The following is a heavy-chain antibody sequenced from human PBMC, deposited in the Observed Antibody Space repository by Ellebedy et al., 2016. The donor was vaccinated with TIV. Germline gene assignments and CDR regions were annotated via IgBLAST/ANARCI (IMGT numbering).Heavy chain of an antibody. D-gene: IGHD6-6*01. V-gene: IGHV1-18*04. CDR3: AKHEGKSSEALDY. CDR1: GYTFPSYG. J-gene: IGHJ4*02. CDR2: ISAYNGNT. Sequence: AASVTVSCKASGYTFPSYGISWVRQAPGQGLDWMGWISAYNGNTNYIQRLQGRVTMTIDTSTSTAYMELRSLSSDDTALYYCAKHEGKSSEALDYWGQGTLVTVSS.